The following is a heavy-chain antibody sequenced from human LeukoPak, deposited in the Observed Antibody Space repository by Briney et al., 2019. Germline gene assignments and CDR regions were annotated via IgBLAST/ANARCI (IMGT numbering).Heavy chain of an antibody. CDR1: GFTLSSNS. CDR3: AKSNGYGLVDI. V-gene: IGHV4-59*07. CDR2: IFHSGST. Sequence: PGGSLRLSCTVSGFTLSSNSWSWVRQAPGKGLEWIGNIFHSGSTYYSPSLKGRVTISLDTSRNQFSLKLTSVTAAGTAVYYCAKSNGYGLVDIWGQGTMVTVSS. J-gene: IGHJ3*02. D-gene: IGHD3-10*01.